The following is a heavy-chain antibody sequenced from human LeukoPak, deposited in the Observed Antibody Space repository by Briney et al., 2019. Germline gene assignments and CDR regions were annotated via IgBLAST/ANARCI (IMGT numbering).Heavy chain of an antibody. CDR3: ARGTPGIAAAGLYYFDY. Sequence: ASVTVFCKASGYTFTSYDINWVRQATGQGLEWMGWMNPNSGNTGYAQKFQGRVTMTRNTSISTAYMELSSLRPEDTAVYYCARGTPGIAAAGLYYFDYWGQGTLVTVSS. J-gene: IGHJ4*02. CDR2: MNPNSGNT. D-gene: IGHD6-13*01. CDR1: GYTFTSYD. V-gene: IGHV1-8*01.